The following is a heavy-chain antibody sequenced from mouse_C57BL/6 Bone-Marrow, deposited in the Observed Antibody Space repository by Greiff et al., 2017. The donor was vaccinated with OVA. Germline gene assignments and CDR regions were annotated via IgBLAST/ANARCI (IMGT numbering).Heavy chain of an antibody. D-gene: IGHD5-5*01. CDR2: INPSNGGT. J-gene: IGHJ4*01. CDR1: GYTFTSYW. Sequence: QVQLQQPGTELVKPGASVKLSCKASGYTFTSYWMHWVKQRPGQGLEWIGNINPSNGGTNYNEKFKSKATLTVDKSSSTAYMQLRSLTSEDSAVYYCARSHFYLWAMDYWGQGTSVTVSS. V-gene: IGHV1-53*01. CDR3: ARSHFYLWAMDY.